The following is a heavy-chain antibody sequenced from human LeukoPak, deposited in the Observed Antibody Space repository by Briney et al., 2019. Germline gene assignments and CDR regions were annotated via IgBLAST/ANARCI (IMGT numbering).Heavy chain of an antibody. J-gene: IGHJ4*02. D-gene: IGHD6-13*01. CDR1: GFTFNEYY. V-gene: IGHV3-11*06. CDR3: ARVRTNSWYSDS. CDR2: ISDGGAYT. Sequence: GGSQRLSCAAPGFTFNEYYMSWIRQAPGKGLEWVSHISDGGAYTKYADSVMGRFTISRDNAKNSLYLQMNSLTAADTAVYYCARVRTNSWYSDSWGQGTLVTVSS.